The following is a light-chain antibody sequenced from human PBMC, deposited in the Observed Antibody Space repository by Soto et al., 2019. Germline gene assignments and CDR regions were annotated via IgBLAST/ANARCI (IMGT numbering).Light chain of an antibody. Sequence: VLAHSRSSLSLAPVERALLSCSASQSVSSSYLAWYQQKPGQAPRLLIHGASSRATGIPDRISGSGSGTDFTLTISRLEPEDFAVYYCQQYGSSPITSCQGTRLEV. CDR2: GAS. V-gene: IGKV3-20*01. CDR3: QQYGSSPIT. J-gene: IGKJ5*01. CDR1: QSVSSSY.